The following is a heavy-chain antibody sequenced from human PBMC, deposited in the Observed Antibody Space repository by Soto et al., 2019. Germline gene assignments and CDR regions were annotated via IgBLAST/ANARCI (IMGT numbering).Heavy chain of an antibody. CDR2: INAGDGNT. J-gene: IGHJ3*02. V-gene: IGHV1-3*01. CDR3: ARSVSCTSTSCYGGFDI. CDR1: GYTFTNYA. Sequence: QVQLVQSGAEVKKPGASVKVSCKTSGYTFTNYAIHWGRQAPGQRLEGMGWINAGDGNTKYSQKFQGRVTITRDTSASTAYVELSSLRSEAAAVYYCARSVSCTSTSCYGGFDIWGQGTMVTVS. D-gene: IGHD2-2*01.